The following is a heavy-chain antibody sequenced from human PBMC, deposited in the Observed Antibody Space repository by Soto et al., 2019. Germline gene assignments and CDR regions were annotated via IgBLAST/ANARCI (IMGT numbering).Heavy chain of an antibody. J-gene: IGHJ4*02. V-gene: IGHV1-18*01. CDR3: ARDRGSGGLFTGCGY. D-gene: IGHD2-15*01. CDR2: ISAYNGNT. CDR1: GYTFTSYG. Sequence: QVRLVQSGAEVKKPGASVKVSCKASGYTFTSYGISWVRQAPGQGLEWMGWISAYNGNTKYAQKLQGRVTMTTDTSTSTAYMELRSLRSDDTAVYYCARDRGSGGLFTGCGYWGQGTLVTVSS.